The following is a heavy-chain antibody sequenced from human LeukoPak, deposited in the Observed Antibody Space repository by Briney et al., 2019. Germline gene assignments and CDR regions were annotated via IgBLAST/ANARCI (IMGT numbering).Heavy chain of an antibody. J-gene: IGHJ4*02. CDR1: GYTFTGYY. CDR2: INPNSGDT. D-gene: IGHD3-22*01. CDR3: ARDESGSGYYYVHY. V-gene: IGHV1-2*02. Sequence: GAPVKVSCKASGYTFTGYYIHWVRQAPEQGLEWMGWINPNSGDTNYAQEFEGRVTMTRDTSITTAYMELSRLRSDDTAVYYCARDESGSGYYYVHYWGQGTLVTVSS.